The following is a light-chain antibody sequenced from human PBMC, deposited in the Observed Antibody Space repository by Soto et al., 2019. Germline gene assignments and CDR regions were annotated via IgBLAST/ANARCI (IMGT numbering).Light chain of an antibody. V-gene: IGLV2-18*01. Sequence: QSALTQPPSVSGSPGQSVTISCTGTSSDVGSYNRVSWYQQPPGTAPKLMIYDVSNRPSGVPDRFSGSKSGNTASLTISGLQAEDEADYYCSLYTSSNTWVFGGGTKLTVL. J-gene: IGLJ3*02. CDR1: SSDVGSYNR. CDR2: DVS. CDR3: SLYTSSNTWV.